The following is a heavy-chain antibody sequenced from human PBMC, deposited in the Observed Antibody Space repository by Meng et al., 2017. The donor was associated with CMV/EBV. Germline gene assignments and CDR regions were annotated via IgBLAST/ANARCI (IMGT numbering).Heavy chain of an antibody. Sequence: GSLRLSCAVYGGSFSGYYWSWIRQPPGKGLEWIGYIYYSGSTNYNPSLKSRVTISVDTSKNQFSLKLSSVTAADTAVYYCAREGYDFWSGSPPRGWFDPWGQGTLVTVSS. CDR1: GGSFSGYY. D-gene: IGHD3-3*01. J-gene: IGHJ5*02. CDR3: AREGYDFWSGSPPRGWFDP. CDR2: IYYSGST. V-gene: IGHV4-59*01.